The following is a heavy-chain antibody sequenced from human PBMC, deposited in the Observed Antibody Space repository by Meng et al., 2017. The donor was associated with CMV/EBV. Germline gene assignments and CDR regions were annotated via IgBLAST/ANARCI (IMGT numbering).Heavy chain of an antibody. CDR1: GYTFTSYG. Sequence: ASVKVSCKASGYTFTSYGISWVRQAPGQGLEWMGWISVYNGNTNYAQKFQGRVTMTTDTSTRTAYMELRSLRSDDTAVYYCANAVVRYNWFDPWGQGTLVTVSS. D-gene: IGHD4-23*01. CDR2: ISVYNGNT. J-gene: IGHJ5*02. V-gene: IGHV1-18*01. CDR3: ANAVVRYNWFDP.